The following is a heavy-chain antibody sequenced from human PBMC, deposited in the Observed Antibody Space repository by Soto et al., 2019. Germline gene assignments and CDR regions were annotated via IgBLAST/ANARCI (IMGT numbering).Heavy chain of an antibody. V-gene: IGHV1-69*13. CDR2: IIPIFGTA. J-gene: IGHJ6*02. Sequence: SVKVSCKASGGTFSSYAISWVRQAPGQGLEWMGGIIPIFGTANYAQKFQGRVTITADESTSTAYMELSSLRSEDTAVYYCARWRRAVAGISPFYYGMDVWGQGTTVTVSS. D-gene: IGHD6-19*01. CDR3: ARWRRAVAGISPFYYGMDV. CDR1: GGTFSSYA.